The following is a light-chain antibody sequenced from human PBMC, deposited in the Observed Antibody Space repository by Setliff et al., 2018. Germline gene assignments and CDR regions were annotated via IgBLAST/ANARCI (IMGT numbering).Light chain of an antibody. CDR3: SSYTSSSTSYV. Sequence: QSALAQPASVSGSPGQSITISCTGTSSDVGGYNYXSWXXQHPGKAPKLXXXDVSNRPSGVSNRFSGSKSGNTASLTISGLQAEDEADYYCSSYTSSSTSYVFGTGTRSPS. V-gene: IGLV2-14*03. CDR2: DVS. CDR1: SSDVGGYNY. J-gene: IGLJ1*01.